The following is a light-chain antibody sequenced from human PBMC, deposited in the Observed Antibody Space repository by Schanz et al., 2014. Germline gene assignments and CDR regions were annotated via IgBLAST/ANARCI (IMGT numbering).Light chain of an antibody. CDR2: AAS. Sequence: AIQMTQSPSSLSASVGDRVTITCRASQGIGNALGWYQQKPGKAPKLLIYAASSLQSGVPSRFSGSGSATEFTLTISSLQPEDFATYYCQQYNSYSPWTFGQGTKVEIK. CDR1: QGIGNA. CDR3: QQYNSYSPWT. J-gene: IGKJ1*01. V-gene: IGKV1-6*01.